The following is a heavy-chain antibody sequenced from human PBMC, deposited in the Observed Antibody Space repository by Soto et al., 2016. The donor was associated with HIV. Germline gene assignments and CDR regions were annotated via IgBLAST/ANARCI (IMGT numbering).Heavy chain of an antibody. Sequence: QVQLQESGPGLVKSSETLSLTCAVSPYSITNDYFWGWIRQTPGKGLEWIGTISHSENTYYNPSLKSRVTISVDTSKNQFSLRLDSVTAADTAVYYCAMDTSAWFRFDYWGQGPWSPSPQ. V-gene: IGHV4-38-2*01. J-gene: IGHJ4*02. CDR2: ISHSENT. D-gene: IGHD3-22*01. CDR1: PYSITNDYF. CDR3: AMDTSAWFRFDY.